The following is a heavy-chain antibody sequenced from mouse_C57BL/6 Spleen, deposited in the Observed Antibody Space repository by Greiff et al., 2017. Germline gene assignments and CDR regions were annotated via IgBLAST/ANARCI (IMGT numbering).Heavy chain of an antibody. D-gene: IGHD2-5*01. Sequence: VQLQQSGPELVKPGASVKLSCKASGYTFTDYYMNWVNQSHGKSLEWIGDINPNNGGTSYNQKFKGKATLTVDKSSSTAYTELRCLTTEDSAVYYCARKEAYYSNYGEGDFDVWGTGTSVTVSS. J-gene: IGHJ1*03. CDR3: ARKEAYYSNYGEGDFDV. V-gene: IGHV1-26*01. CDR2: INPNNGGT. CDR1: GYTFTDYY.